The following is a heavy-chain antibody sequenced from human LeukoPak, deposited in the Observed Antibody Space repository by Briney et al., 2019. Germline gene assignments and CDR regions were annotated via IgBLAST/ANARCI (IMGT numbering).Heavy chain of an antibody. Sequence: SETLSLTCTVCGGSISSYYWSWIRQPPGKGLEWIGYIYYSGSTNYNPSLKSRVTISVDTSKNQFSLKLSSVTAADTAVYYCARGSVVPAANEGYYGMDVWGQGTTVTVSS. V-gene: IGHV4-59*01. CDR2: IYYSGST. J-gene: IGHJ6*02. CDR1: GGSISSYY. D-gene: IGHD2-2*01. CDR3: ARGSVVPAANEGYYGMDV.